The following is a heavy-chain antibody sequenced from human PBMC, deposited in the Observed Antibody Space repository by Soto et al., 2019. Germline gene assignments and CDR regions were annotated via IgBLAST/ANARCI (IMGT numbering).Heavy chain of an antibody. J-gene: IGHJ4*02. CDR3: ARGAVVQLWLRSPSEFDS. CDR1: GYTFTSYD. Sequence: QVQLVQSGAEVKKPGASVKVSCKASGYTFTSYDINWVRQATGQGLEWMGWKNPNSGNTGDAQKLPVSDTTTRNTSISTAYMELSSLRSENTAVYYCARGAVVQLWLRSPSEFDSWGQGTLVTVSS. CDR2: KNPNSGNT. V-gene: IGHV1-8*01. D-gene: IGHD5-18*01.